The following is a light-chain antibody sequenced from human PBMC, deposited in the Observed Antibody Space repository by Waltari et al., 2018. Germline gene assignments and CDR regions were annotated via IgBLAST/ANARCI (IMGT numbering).Light chain of an antibody. CDR3: QHYGISPRT. Sequence: EIVSTQSPDTLSLSPGDRATVSCRASQSVSKYYLAWYQQKPGQSPRLLIYDASARAAGIPDRFSGSGSGTDFTLTISGLEPQDIAVYYCQHYGISPRTFGQGTKVEMK. V-gene: IGKV3-20*01. CDR1: QSVSKYY. J-gene: IGKJ1*01. CDR2: DAS.